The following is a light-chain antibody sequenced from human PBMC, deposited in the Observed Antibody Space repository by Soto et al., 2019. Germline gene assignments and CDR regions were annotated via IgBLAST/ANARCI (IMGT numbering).Light chain of an antibody. V-gene: IGLV2-8*01. J-gene: IGLJ1*01. CDR3: KSYAGSNTYV. CDR1: KNDVGFYDF. CDR2: EVV. Sequence: QSVLTQPPSASGSPGQSFTISCTGTKNDVGFYDFVSWYQHHPGKAPRLIIYEVVQRPSGVPDRFSGSKSGNTASLTVSGLQAEEEADYFCKSYAGSNTYVFGSGTKV.